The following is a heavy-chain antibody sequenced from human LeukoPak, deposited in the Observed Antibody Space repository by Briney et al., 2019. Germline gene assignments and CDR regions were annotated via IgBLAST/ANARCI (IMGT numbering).Heavy chain of an antibody. J-gene: IGHJ4*02. CDR1: GFTVSSNY. CDR3: ARAVAGTLRY. V-gene: IGHV3-53*04. D-gene: IGHD6-19*01. CDR2: IYSGGST. Sequence: GGSLRLSCAASGFTVSSNYMGWVRQAPGKGLEWVSVIYSGGSTYYADSVKGRFTISRHNSKNTLYLQMNSLRAEDTAVYYCARAVAGTLRYWGQGTLVTVSS.